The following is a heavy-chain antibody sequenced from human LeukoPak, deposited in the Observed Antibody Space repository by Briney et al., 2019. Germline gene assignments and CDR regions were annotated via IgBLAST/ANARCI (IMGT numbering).Heavy chain of an antibody. J-gene: IGHJ1*01. CDR2: ISYDGSNK. Sequence: GGSLRLSCAASGFTFSSYAMHWVRQAPGKGLEWVAVISYDGSNKYYADSVKGRFTISRDNSKNSLYLQMNSLRAEDTAVYYCARDPLGYSYGTTAEYFQHWGQGTLVTVSS. D-gene: IGHD5-18*01. CDR1: GFTFSSYA. V-gene: IGHV3-30-3*01. CDR3: ARDPLGYSYGTTAEYFQH.